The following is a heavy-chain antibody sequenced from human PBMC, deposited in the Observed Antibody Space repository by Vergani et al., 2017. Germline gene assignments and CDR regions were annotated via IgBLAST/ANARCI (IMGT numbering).Heavy chain of an antibody. Sequence: VELLESGGGLAQPGGSLRVSCSASGFRVTTYYMSWVRQAPGKGLEWVSVIKSDGRTSYAESVRGRFIISRYTSRNAVYLQMNILRVEDTGVYYCTRSECSGTTCYGHYFDLWGHGILVTVSS. CDR3: TRSECSGTTCYGHYFDL. J-gene: IGHJ4*01. CDR2: IKSDGRT. CDR1: GFRVTTYY. D-gene: IGHD2-15*01. V-gene: IGHV3-66*02.